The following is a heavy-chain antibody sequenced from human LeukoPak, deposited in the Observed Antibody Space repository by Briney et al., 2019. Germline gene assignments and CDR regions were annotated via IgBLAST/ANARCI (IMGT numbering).Heavy chain of an antibody. CDR2: ISAYNGNT. V-gene: IGHV1-18*01. D-gene: IGHD4-11*01. CDR1: GYTFTSYG. CDR3: ARDSHTVTPFGSDY. Sequence: VASVKVSCKASGYTFTSYGISWVRQAPGQGLEWMGWISAYNGNTNYAQKLQGRVTMATDTSTSTAYMELRSLRSDDTAVYYCARDSHTVTPFGSDYWGQGTLVTVSS. J-gene: IGHJ4*02.